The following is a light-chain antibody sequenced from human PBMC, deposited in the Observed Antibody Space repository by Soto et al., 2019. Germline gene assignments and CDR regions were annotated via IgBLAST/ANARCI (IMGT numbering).Light chain of an antibody. Sequence: IQLARSPSSLSASLGDSVTITCRLSQVITNDLGWYQQKPGKAPKRLIYAASTLQSGVPSRFSGSGSGTEFTLTISSLQPEDFATYYCQQTYSTITWTFGQGTKVDIK. J-gene: IGKJ1*01. V-gene: IGKV1-17*01. CDR3: QQTYSTITWT. CDR1: QVITND. CDR2: AAS.